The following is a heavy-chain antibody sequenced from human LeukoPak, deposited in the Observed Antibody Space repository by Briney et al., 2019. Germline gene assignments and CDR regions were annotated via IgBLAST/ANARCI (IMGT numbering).Heavy chain of an antibody. CDR1: GFTFSTFA. D-gene: IGHD6-19*01. V-gene: IGHV3-23*01. CDR3: AKRARYNSARATDFDS. J-gene: IGHJ4*02. Sequence: WGSLILSCVASGFTFSTFAMYWLRQAPGKGLEGFSTIRDSGAYGFYAVSVKGRFTISRDNSHNLVYLQMNNLRAEGTAEYYCAKRARYNSARATDFDSWGQGTQVTVSS. CDR2: IRDSGAYG.